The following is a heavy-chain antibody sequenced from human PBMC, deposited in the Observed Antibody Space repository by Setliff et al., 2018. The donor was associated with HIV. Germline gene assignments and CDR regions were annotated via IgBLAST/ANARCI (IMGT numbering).Heavy chain of an antibody. V-gene: IGHV1-69*10. CDR1: RGTFNTFA. CDR2: IIPILNTP. Sequence: SVKVSCKTSRGTFNTFAFSWMRQAPGQGLEWMGGIIPILNTPNYAQKFKGKITINADKSTTTVYMELSSLRFDDTAIFYCAREGGAYGGDHHFDHWGPGTPVTVSS. D-gene: IGHD2-21*01. J-gene: IGHJ4*02. CDR3: AREGGAYGGDHHFDH.